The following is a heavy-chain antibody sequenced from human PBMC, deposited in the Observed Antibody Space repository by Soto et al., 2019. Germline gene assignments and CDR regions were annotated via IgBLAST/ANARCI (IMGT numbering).Heavy chain of an antibody. D-gene: IGHD1-26*01. CDR3: AKDVSGSYLRYYFDY. CDR1: GFTFSSYG. CDR2: ISYDGSNK. V-gene: IGHV3-30*18. J-gene: IGHJ4*02. Sequence: GGSLRLSCAASGFTFSSYGMHWVRQAPGKGLEWVAVISYDGSNKYYADSVKGRFTISRDNSKNTLYLQMNSLRAEDTAVYYCAKDVSGSYLRYYFDYWGQGTLVTVSS.